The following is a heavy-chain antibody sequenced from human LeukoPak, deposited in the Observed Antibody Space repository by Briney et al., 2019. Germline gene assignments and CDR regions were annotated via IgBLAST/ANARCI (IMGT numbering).Heavy chain of an antibody. V-gene: IGHV3-74*03. Sequence: GGSLRLSCAAAGLTFSAYWMHWVRQSPGKGLAWVARITPDGSIRTYANSVQGRVTISRDTAKDTLFLQMNSLRAEDTAVYYCAREARVGGALQYWGQGTPVTVSS. CDR3: AREARVGGALQY. J-gene: IGHJ4*02. CDR2: ITPDGSIR. D-gene: IGHD1-26*01. CDR1: GLTFSAYW.